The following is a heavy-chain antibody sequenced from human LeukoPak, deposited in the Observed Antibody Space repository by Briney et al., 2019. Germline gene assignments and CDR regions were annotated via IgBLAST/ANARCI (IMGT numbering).Heavy chain of an antibody. CDR2: ISSSGSTI. CDR1: GFTFSSYS. J-gene: IGHJ4*02. V-gene: IGHV3-48*04. CDR3: ARERAGLRRFFDN. Sequence: GGSLRLSCAASGFTFSSYSMNWVRQAPGKGLECVSYISSSGSTIYYADSVKGRFTISRDNAKNSLYLQMNSLRAEDTAVYYCARERAGLRRFFDNWGQGTLVTVSS. D-gene: IGHD4-17*01.